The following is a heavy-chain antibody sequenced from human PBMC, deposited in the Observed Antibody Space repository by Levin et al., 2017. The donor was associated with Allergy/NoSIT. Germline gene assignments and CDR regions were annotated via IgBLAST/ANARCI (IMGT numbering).Heavy chain of an antibody. CDR2: IYYSGST. J-gene: IGHJ4*02. V-gene: IGHV4-61*01. D-gene: IGHD1-26*01. CDR3: ARSAALINSGSYSWL. CDR1: GGSVRSGSYY. Sequence: SQTLSLTCTVSGGSVRSGSYYWSWIRQPPGKGLEWIGYIYYSGSTNYNPSLKSRVTISVDTSKNQFSLKLSSVTAADTAVYYCARSAALINSGSYSWLWGQGTLVTVSS.